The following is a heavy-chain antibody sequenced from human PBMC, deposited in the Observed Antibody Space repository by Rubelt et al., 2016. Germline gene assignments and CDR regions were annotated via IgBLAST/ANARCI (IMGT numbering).Heavy chain of an antibody. CDR3: ARDLVACSSGTCYSKGFDI. Sequence: TLSLTCTVSGGSLSSHYWSWIRQPPGKGLEWIGYIYRSGSTNYNPYLTSRVTMSVDTSKNQYALRLSFVTAADTAVYYCARDLVACSSGTCYSKGFDIWGQGTVVTVSS. D-gene: IGHD2-15*01. CDR1: GGSLSSHY. V-gene: IGHV4-59*11. CDR2: IYRSGST. J-gene: IGHJ3*02.